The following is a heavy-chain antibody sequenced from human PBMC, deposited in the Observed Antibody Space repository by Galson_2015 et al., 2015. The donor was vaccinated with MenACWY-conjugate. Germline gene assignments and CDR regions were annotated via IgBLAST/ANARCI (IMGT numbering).Heavy chain of an antibody. V-gene: IGHV3-23*01. Sequence: SLRLSCAASGFTFNNYAMNWVRQVPGKGLEWVSVIGNSGGSTSYADSVKGRFTISRDNSKNTLYLQMNSLRAEDTAVYYCAKGVWGTFDYWGQRTLVTVSS. J-gene: IGHJ4*02. CDR3: AKGVWGTFDY. CDR1: GFTFNNYA. D-gene: IGHD3-16*01. CDR2: IGNSGGST.